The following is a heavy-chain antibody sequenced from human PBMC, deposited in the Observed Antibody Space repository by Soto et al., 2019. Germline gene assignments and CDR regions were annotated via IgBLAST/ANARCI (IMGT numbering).Heavy chain of an antibody. V-gene: IGHV4-34*01. J-gene: IGHJ4*02. CDR3: ARGAPEPVGELSSGFDY. D-gene: IGHD3-16*02. CDR2: INHSGST. Sequence: QVQLQQWGAGLLKPSETLSLTCAVYGGSFSGYYWSWIRQPPGKGLEWIGEINHSGSTNYNPSLKSPVTISGDTAKNQFSLKLSSVTAADTAVYYCARGAPEPVGELSSGFDYWGQGTLVTVSS. CDR1: GGSFSGYY.